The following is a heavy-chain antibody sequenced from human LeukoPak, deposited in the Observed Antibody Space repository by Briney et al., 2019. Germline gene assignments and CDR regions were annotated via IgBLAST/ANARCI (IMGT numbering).Heavy chain of an antibody. J-gene: IGHJ4*02. D-gene: IGHD2-8*01. CDR3: ARGVPPDY. CDR2: IYHSGRT. Sequence: PSETLSLTCAVYGGSFSDYYWDWIRQPPGKGLEWIGSIYHSGRTYYNPSLKSRVTISVDTSKNQFSLNLSSVTAADTAVYYCARGVPPDYWGQGTLVTVSS. V-gene: IGHV4-34*11. CDR1: GGSFSDYY.